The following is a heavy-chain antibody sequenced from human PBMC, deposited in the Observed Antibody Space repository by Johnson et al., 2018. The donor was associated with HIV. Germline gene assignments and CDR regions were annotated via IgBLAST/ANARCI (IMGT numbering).Heavy chain of an antibody. CDR3: VREHRADESFDL. J-gene: IGHJ3*01. D-gene: IGHD1-14*01. V-gene: IGHV3-30*14. CDR2: ISYDGSNK. Sequence: QMQLVESWGGLVQPGGSLRLSCAASGFTFSSYAMHWVRQAPGKGLEWVAVISYDGSNKYYADSVKGRFTISRDNSKNTLYLQMNSRTAGDTAVYYCVREHRADESFDLWGQGTMVTVSS. CDR1: GFTFSSYA.